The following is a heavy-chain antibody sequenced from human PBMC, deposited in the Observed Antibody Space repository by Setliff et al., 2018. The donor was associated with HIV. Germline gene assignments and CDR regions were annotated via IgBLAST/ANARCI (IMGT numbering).Heavy chain of an antibody. CDR2: IKGDGSET. V-gene: IGHV3-7*01. J-gene: IGHJ4*02. CDR1: GFTFNNYW. CDR3: ARPFDQ. Sequence: GGSLRLSCESSGFTFNNYWMSWVRQAPGKRPEWVANIKGDGSETYYVDFVKGRFTISRDNAKNSLYLQMNSLRVEDTAVYYCARPFDQWGQGALVTVSS.